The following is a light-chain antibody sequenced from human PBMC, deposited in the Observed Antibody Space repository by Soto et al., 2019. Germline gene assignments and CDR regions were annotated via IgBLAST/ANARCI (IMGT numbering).Light chain of an antibody. CDR2: DAT. Sequence: DIQMTQSPSSLSASVGDRVTITCQASQDISNYVNWYQQKPGKAPKLLIYDATNLETGVPSRFSGSGSGTDFTFTISRLQPEDIATYYCQQYENLPTFGQGTRLAIK. CDR1: QDISNY. CDR3: QQYENLPT. V-gene: IGKV1-33*01. J-gene: IGKJ5*01.